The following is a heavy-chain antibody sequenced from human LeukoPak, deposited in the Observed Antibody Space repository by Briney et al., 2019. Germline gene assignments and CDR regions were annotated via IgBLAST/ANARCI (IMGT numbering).Heavy chain of an antibody. V-gene: IGHV1-69*13. CDR3: ARGPRLDSSGWYYGAFDI. CDR2: IIPIFGTA. J-gene: IGHJ3*02. Sequence: ASVKVSCKASGGTFISYAISWVRQAPGQGLEWMGGIIPIFGTANYAQKFQGRVTITADESTSTAYMELSSLRSEDTAVYYCARGPRLDSSGWYYGAFDIWGQGTMVTVSS. CDR1: GGTFISYA. D-gene: IGHD6-19*01.